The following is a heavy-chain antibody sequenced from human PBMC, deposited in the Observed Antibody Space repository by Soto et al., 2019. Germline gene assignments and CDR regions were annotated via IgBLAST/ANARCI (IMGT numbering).Heavy chain of an antibody. CDR1: GGTFSSYA. V-gene: IGHV1-69*13. J-gene: IGHJ4*02. CDR3: ARAQQYSGIIDY. D-gene: IGHD6-13*01. CDR2: IIPIFGTA. Sequence: GASVKVSCKASGGTFSSYAISWVRQAPGQGLEWMGGIIPIFGTANYAQKFQGRVTMTADESTSTAYMELSSVRSEDTAVYYCARAQQYSGIIDYCGQGTLVTVSS.